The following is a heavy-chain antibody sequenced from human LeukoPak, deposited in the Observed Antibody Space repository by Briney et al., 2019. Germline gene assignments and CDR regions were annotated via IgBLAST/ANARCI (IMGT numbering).Heavy chain of an antibody. CDR3: ARARASGNYYHYMDV. J-gene: IGHJ6*03. CDR2: IYHSGST. Sequence: SETLSLTCTVSGYSISSGYYWGWIRQPPGKGLEWIGSIYHSGSTYYNPSLKSRVTISVDTSNNQFSLKLSSVTAADTAVYYCARARASGNYYHYMDVWGKGTTVTISS. D-gene: IGHD3-10*01. V-gene: IGHV4-38-2*02. CDR1: GYSISSGYY.